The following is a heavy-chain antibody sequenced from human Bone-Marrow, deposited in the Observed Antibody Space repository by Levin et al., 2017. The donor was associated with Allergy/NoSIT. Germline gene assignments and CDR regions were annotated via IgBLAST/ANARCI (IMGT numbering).Heavy chain of an antibody. Sequence: GGSLRLSCAGSGFTFNNYWMSWVRQAPGKGLEWVATIRQDGSETSYVDSVKGRFIISRDNAKKSLYLQMNSLRAEDTAVYFCARERFWYSYWGQGTLVTVSS. CDR3: ARERFWYSY. CDR2: IRQDGSET. J-gene: IGHJ4*02. CDR1: GFTFNNYW. D-gene: IGHD2-21*02. V-gene: IGHV3-7*04.